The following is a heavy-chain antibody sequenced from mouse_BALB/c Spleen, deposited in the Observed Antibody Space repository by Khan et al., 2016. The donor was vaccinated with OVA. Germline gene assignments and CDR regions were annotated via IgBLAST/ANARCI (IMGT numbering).Heavy chain of an antibody. CDR2: ISSGGSYT. J-gene: IGHJ3*01. D-gene: IGHD2-4*01. Sequence: EVELVESGGDLVKPGGSLKLSCAASGFTFSTYGMSWVRQTPDKRLEWVATISSGGSYTSYQDNVKGRFTISRDNAKNTLYLQMSSLKSEDTAMYYCARLAYYDNSEGFAYWGQGTLVTVSA. CDR3: ARLAYYDNSEGFAY. CDR1: GFTFSTYG. V-gene: IGHV5-6*01.